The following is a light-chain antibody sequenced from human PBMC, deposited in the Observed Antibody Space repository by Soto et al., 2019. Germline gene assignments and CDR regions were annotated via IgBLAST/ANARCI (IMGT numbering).Light chain of an antibody. V-gene: IGKV3-15*01. Sequence: EKVMTQSPATLSVSPGERATLSCRASQSVSSYLAWYQQKPGQAPRLLIYDASTRATGVPARFSGSGSGTEFTLTISSLQAEDLAVYYCQQYDDCPETFGQGTKVEIK. J-gene: IGKJ1*01. CDR3: QQYDDCPET. CDR1: QSVSSY. CDR2: DAS.